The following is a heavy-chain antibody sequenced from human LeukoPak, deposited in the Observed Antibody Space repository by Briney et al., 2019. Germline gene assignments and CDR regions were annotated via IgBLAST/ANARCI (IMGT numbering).Heavy chain of an antibody. CDR3: ARQSPGFMIAGYFDY. CDR2: IFHEGLT. Sequence: ETLSLTCTVSSGSISTNNWWSWVRQSPAKGLEWIGEIFHEGLTNYNPSLKSRATISIDKSKSQFSLRLTSVTAADTAVYYCARQSPGFMIAGYFDYWAQGTLVTVSS. V-gene: IGHV4-4*02. J-gene: IGHJ4*02. CDR1: SGSISTNNW. D-gene: IGHD3-16*01.